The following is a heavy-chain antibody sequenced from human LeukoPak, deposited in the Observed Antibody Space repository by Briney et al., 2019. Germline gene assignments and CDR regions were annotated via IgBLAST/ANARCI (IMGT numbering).Heavy chain of an antibody. J-gene: IGHJ4*02. V-gene: IGHV1-18*04. D-gene: IGHD3-10*01. Sequence: ASVKVSCKASGYTFTGYYMHWVRQAPGQGLEWMGWISAYNGNTNYAQKLQGRVTMTTDTSTSTAYMELRSLRSDDTAVYYCARDHVITMVRGKIDYWGQGTLVTVSS. CDR1: GYTFTGYY. CDR2: ISAYNGNT. CDR3: ARDHVITMVRGKIDY.